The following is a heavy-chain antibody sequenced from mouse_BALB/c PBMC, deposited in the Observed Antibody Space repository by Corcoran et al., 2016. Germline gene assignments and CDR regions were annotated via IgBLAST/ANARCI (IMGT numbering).Heavy chain of an antibody. Sequence: QIQLVQSGPELKKPGETVKISCKASGYIFTNYGMNWVKQAPGKGLKWMGWINTYTGEPTYADDFKGRFAFSLETSASTAYLQINNLKNEDMATYFCARWGGNYYFDYWGQGTTLTVSS. CDR3: ARWGGNYYFDY. J-gene: IGHJ2*01. D-gene: IGHD2-1*01. CDR2: INTYTGEP. CDR1: GYIFTNYG. V-gene: IGHV9-1*02.